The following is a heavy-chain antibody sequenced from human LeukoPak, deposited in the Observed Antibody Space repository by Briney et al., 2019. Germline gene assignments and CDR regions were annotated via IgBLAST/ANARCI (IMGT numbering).Heavy chain of an antibody. CDR1: GFTFRSSG. CDR3: ARYLGTGRNWFDP. V-gene: IGHV3-33*01. Sequence: GMSLRLSCAASGFTFRSSGMHWVRQAPGKGLEWVAVIWSNGSNKNYADSVKGRFTISRDTSKNTLYLQMNSLRAEDTAMYYCARYLGTGRNWFDPWGQGTLATVSS. J-gene: IGHJ5*02. D-gene: IGHD1-1*01. CDR2: IWSNGSNK.